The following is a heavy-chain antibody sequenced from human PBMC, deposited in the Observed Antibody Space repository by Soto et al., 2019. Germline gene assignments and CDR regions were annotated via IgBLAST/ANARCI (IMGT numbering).Heavy chain of an antibody. Sequence: EVQLVESGGGLIQPGGSPRLSCAASGFTVSSNYMNWVRQVPGKGLEWVSVIYSADTTDYADSVKGRFTISRDTSKNTLFLQMNNLRADDTAVYYCARGQRGYDFWTGYPFDYWGQGTLVTVSS. D-gene: IGHD3-3*01. CDR2: IYSADTT. CDR1: GFTVSSNY. CDR3: ARGQRGYDFWTGYPFDY. V-gene: IGHV3-53*01. J-gene: IGHJ4*02.